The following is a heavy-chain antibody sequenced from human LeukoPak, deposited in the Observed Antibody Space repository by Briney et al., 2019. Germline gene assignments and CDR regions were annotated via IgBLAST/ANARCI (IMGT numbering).Heavy chain of an antibody. CDR2: ISAYNGNT. CDR1: GYTFTSYE. D-gene: IGHD6-19*01. Sequence: GASVKVSCKASGYTFTSYEISWVRRAPGQGLEWMAWISAYNGNTNYAQNLQGRVTMTTDTSTSTAYMELRSLRSDDTAVYYCARHSSGWSFYFDYWGQGTLVTVSS. V-gene: IGHV1-18*01. CDR3: ARHSSGWSFYFDY. J-gene: IGHJ4*02.